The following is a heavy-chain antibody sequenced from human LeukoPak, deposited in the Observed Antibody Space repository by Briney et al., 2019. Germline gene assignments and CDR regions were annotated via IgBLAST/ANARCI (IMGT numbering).Heavy chain of an antibody. V-gene: IGHV4-59*01. CDR2: IYYSGST. CDR1: GGSISSYY. CDR3: ARDGGNLLDY. Sequence: SETLSLTCTVSGGSISSYYWSWIRQPPGKGLEWIGYIYYSGSTNYNPSLKSRVTISVDTSKNQFSLKLSSVTAADTAVYCCARDGGNLLDYWGQGTLVTVSS. J-gene: IGHJ4*02. D-gene: IGHD4-23*01.